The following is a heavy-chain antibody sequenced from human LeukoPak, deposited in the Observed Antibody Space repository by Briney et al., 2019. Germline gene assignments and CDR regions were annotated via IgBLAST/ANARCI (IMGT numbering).Heavy chain of an antibody. V-gene: IGHV3-74*01. D-gene: IGHD1-14*01. J-gene: IGHJ6*02. CDR3: ATGQGHGMDV. CDR1: GFTFSSYW. Sequence: GGSLRLSCAASGFTFSSYWVHWVRQAPGKGLVWVSRINSDGSSTSYADSVKGRFTISRDNAKNTLYLQMNGLRAEDTAVYYCATGQGHGMDVWGQGTTVTVSS. CDR2: INSDGSST.